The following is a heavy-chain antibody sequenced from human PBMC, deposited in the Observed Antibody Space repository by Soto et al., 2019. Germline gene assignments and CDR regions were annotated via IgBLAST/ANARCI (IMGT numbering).Heavy chain of an antibody. J-gene: IGHJ5*02. CDR2: IYYSGST. V-gene: IGHV4-31*03. CDR3: ARDQGRGYSSSPAPGPHWFDP. Sequence: NPSETLSLTCTVSGGSISSGGYYWSWIRQHPGKGLEWIGYIYYSGSTYYNPSLKSRVTISVDTSKNQFSLKLSSVTAADTAVYYCARDQGRGYSSSPAPGPHWFDPWGQGTLVTVSS. D-gene: IGHD6-6*01. CDR1: GGSISSGGYY.